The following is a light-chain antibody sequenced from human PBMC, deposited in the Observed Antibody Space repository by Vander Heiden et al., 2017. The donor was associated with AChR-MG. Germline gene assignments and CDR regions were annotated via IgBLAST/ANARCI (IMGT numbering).Light chain of an antibody. Sequence: IQLTQSPSTLSASVGDRVTITCRASQSIGTWLAWYQQNQGKSPRLLIYRASNLESGVPSRFSGSGSGTEFTLTISSLQPDDFGTYYCQQCSSYSDISFGQGTRLEIK. CDR1: QSIGTW. V-gene: IGKV1-5*03. J-gene: IGKJ5*01. CDR2: RAS. CDR3: QQCSSYSDIS.